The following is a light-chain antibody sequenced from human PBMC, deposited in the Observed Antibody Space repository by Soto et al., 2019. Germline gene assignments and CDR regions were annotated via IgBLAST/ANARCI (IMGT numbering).Light chain of an antibody. CDR1: SGHSSYI. J-gene: IGLJ3*02. CDR3: ETWDSNTRV. V-gene: IGLV4-60*02. CDR2: LEGSGNY. Sequence: QPVLTQSSSASASLGSSVKLTCTLSSGHSSYIIAWHQQQPGEAPRYLMKLEGSGNYNKGSGVPDRFSGSSSGADRYLTISTLQFEDEADYYCETWDSNTRVFGGGTKLTVL.